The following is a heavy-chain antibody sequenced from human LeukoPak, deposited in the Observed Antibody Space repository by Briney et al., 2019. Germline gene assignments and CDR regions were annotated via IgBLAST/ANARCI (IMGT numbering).Heavy chain of an antibody. D-gene: IGHD3-10*01. CDR3: AKGTQDGSGSYYLFDY. V-gene: IGHV3-23*01. Sequence: GGSLRLSCAASGFTFSSYAMSWVRQAPGKGLEWVSAISGSGGSTYYADSVKGRFTISRDNSKNTLYLQMNSLRAEDTAVYYCAKGTQDGSGSYYLFDYWGQGTLVTVSS. CDR2: ISGSGGST. CDR1: GFTFSSYA. J-gene: IGHJ4*02.